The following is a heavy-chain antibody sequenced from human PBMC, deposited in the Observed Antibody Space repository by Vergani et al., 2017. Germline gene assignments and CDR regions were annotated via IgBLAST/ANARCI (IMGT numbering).Heavy chain of an antibody. J-gene: IGHJ4*02. D-gene: IGHD3-22*01. CDR1: GFTFSSYA. V-gene: IGHV3-23*04. CDR2: ISGSGGST. CDR3: AKVPEYYYDSSCYYLIY. Sequence: VQLVESGGGLVKPGGSLRLSCAASGFTFSSYAMSWVRQAPGKGLEWVSAISGSGGSTYYAESVKGRFTISRDNSKNTLYLQMNSLIAEDTALYYCAKVPEYYYDSSCYYLIYWGQGTLVTVSS.